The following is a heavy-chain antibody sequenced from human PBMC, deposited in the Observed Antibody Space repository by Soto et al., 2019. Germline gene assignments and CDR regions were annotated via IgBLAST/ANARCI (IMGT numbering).Heavy chain of an antibody. V-gene: IGHV4-31*03. Sequence: TLSLTCTVSGGSICSGGDYWRWKRQHPGKGLEWIGYIYYSGSTYYNPSLKSRVTISVDTSKNQFSLKLSSVTAADTAVYYCARETTVTTLDWFDPWGQGTLVTVSS. CDR3: ARETTVTTLDWFDP. CDR2: IYYSGST. D-gene: IGHD4-17*01. J-gene: IGHJ5*02. CDR1: GGSICSGGDY.